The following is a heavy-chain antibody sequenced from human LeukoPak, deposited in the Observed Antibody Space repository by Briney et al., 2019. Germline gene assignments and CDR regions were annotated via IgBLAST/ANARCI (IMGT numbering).Heavy chain of an antibody. J-gene: IGHJ4*02. CDR3: TRDTGCSGGACYSFYDY. D-gene: IGHD2-21*01. Sequence: GGALRLSCAASGCTFSSYWMTWVCQAPGQGLEWVANIKEDGSAKYHVDSVKGRFTISRDNAKNSLYLQMNSLRVEDTAVYYCTRDTGCSGGACYSFYDYWGQGTLVTVSS. V-gene: IGHV3-7*01. CDR2: IKEDGSAK. CDR1: GCTFSSYW.